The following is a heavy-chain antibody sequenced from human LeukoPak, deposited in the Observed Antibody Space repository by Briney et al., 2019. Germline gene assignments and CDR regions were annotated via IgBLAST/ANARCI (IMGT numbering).Heavy chain of an antibody. J-gene: IGHJ4*02. CDR2: INPSGGST. CDR1: GYTFTSYY. D-gene: IGHD6-19*01. CDR3: ARDRPYSNGRTDPSFDY. Sequence: GASVKVSCKASGYTFTSYYMHWVRQAPGQGLEWMGIINPSGGSTSYAQKFQGRVTMTRDTSTSTVYMELSSLRSEDTAVYYCARDRPYSNGRTDPSFDYWGQGTLVTVSS. V-gene: IGHV1-46*01.